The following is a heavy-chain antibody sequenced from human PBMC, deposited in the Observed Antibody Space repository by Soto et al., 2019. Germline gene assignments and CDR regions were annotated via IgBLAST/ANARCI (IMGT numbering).Heavy chain of an antibody. CDR2: IYYSGST. D-gene: IGHD2-15*01. J-gene: IGHJ6*02. CDR3: ARDRCSGGSCYPHYYYYGMDV. CDR1: GGSISSGGYY. Sequence: SETLSLTCTVSGGSISSGGYYWSWIRQHPGKGLERIGYIYYSGSTYYNPSLKSRVTISVDTSKNQFSLKLSSVTAADTAVYYCARDRCSGGSCYPHYYYYGMDVWGQGTTVTVSS. V-gene: IGHV4-31*03.